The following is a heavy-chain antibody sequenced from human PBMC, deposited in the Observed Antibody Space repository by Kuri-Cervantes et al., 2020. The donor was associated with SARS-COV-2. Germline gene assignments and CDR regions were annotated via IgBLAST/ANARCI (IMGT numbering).Heavy chain of an antibody. V-gene: IGHV1-2*02. CDR2: INPNSGGT. D-gene: IGHD6-6*01. CDR1: GYTFTSYY. J-gene: IGHJ4*02. Sequence: ASVKVSCKASGYTFTSYYMHWVRQAPGQGLEWMGRINPNSGGTNYAQKFQGRVTMTRDTSISTAYMELSRLRSDDSAVYYCASQLGVGALEDYFDYWGQGTLVTVSS. CDR3: ASQLGVGALEDYFDY.